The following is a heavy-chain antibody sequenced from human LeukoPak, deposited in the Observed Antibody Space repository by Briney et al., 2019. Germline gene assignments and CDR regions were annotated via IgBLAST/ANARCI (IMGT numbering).Heavy chain of an antibody. CDR1: GGTFSSYG. CDR2: IIPIFGTA. D-gene: IGHD5-12*01. J-gene: IGHJ4*02. CDR3: ARTPSGYVPLDY. V-gene: IGHV1-69*13. Sequence: EASVKVSCKASGGTFSSYGISWVRQAPGQGLEWMGGIIPIFGTANYAQKFQGRVTITADQSTRTAYMGLSSLRSEDTAVYYCARTPSGYVPLDYWGQGTLVIVSS.